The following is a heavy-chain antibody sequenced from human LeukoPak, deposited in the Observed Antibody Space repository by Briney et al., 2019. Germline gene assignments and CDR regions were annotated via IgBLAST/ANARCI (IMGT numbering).Heavy chain of an antibody. CDR2: MYYSGGT. CDR3: ARGGYYDGSGYFDYKYDY. V-gene: IGHV4-59*01. D-gene: IGHD3-22*01. J-gene: IGHJ4*02. Sequence: PSETLSLICTVSGGSINGYYWSWIRQPPGKGLEWIGYMYYSGGTNYSPSLKSRLTISLDPSNHHFSLKLSSVTAADTAVYYCARGGYYDGSGYFDYKYDYWGQGTLVTVSS. CDR1: GGSINGYY.